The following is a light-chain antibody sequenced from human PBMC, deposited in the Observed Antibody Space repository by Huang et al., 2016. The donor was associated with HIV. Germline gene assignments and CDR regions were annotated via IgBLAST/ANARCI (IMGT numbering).Light chain of an antibody. Sequence: DIRMTQSPSTLSASVGDRVAITCRASQNINTWLAWYQQKPGRAPNLLIYRASSLQSGVPSRFTGSESGTEFTLTISNLQPDDLATYYCQQYNTYLYTFGQGTKLQI. V-gene: IGKV1-5*03. CDR2: RAS. J-gene: IGKJ2*01. CDR1: QNINTW. CDR3: QQYNTYLYT.